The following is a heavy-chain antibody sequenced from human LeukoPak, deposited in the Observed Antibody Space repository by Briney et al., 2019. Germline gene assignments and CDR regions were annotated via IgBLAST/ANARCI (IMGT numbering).Heavy chain of an antibody. V-gene: IGHV1-3*01. Sequence: FQGRVTITRDTSASTAYMELSSLRSEDTAVYYCARAAHGEFDYWGQGTLVTVSS. CDR3: ARAAHGEFDY. J-gene: IGHJ4*02. D-gene: IGHD3-10*01.